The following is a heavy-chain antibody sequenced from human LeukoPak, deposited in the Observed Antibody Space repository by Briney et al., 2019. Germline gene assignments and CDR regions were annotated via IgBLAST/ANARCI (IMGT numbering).Heavy chain of an antibody. D-gene: IGHD6-13*01. CDR2: TYYRSKWHN. J-gene: IGHJ4*02. CDR3: VRVIATTGYFDY. V-gene: IGHV6-1*01. CDR1: GDSVSSNSAT. Sequence: SQTLSLTCAISGDSVSSNSATWNWIRQSPSRGLEWLGRTYYRSKWHNDYAVSVKNRITFTPDTSKNQFSLQLNSVITEDTAVYHCVRVIATTGYFDYWGQGTLVTVSS.